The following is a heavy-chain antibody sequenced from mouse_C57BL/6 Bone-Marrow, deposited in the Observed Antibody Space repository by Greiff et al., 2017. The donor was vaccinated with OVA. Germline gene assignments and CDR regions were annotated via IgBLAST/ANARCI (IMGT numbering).Heavy chain of an antibody. CDR1: GFTFSSYG. J-gene: IGHJ3*01. CDR3: ARHYYGTY. CDR2: ISSGGSYT. V-gene: IGHV5-6*01. D-gene: IGHD1-1*01. Sequence: EVQGVESGGDLVKPGGSLKLSCAASGFTFSSYGMSWVRQTPDKRLEWVATISSGGSYTYYPDSVKGRFTISRDNAKNTLYLQMSSLNSEDTAMYYCARHYYGTYWGQGTLVTVSA.